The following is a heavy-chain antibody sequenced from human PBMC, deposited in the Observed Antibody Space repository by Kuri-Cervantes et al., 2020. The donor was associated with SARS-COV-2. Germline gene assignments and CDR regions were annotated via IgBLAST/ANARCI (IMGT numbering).Heavy chain of an antibody. CDR3: ARDKDGIEEFDY. D-gene: IGHD5-24*01. Sequence: GGSLRLSCAASGFTFSSYWMSGVRQAPGKGLEWVANIKRDGSEKYYVDSVKGRFTISRDNAKNSLYLQMNSLRAEDTAVYYCARDKDGIEEFDYWGQGTLVTVSS. CDR2: IKRDGSEK. V-gene: IGHV3-7*01. CDR1: GFTFSSYW. J-gene: IGHJ4*02.